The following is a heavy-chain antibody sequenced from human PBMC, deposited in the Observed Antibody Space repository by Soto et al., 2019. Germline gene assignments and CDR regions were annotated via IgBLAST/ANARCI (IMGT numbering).Heavy chain of an antibody. CDR1: GFTFSGYA. Sequence: QVQLVESGGGVVQPGRSLRLSCATSGFTFSGYAIHWVRQAPGKGLEWVAVIRSDGNNKEYADSVKGRFTISRDNSKNTLYLQMNSLGVDDTGVYYCARDNAAATGLYYWCEGTLVTVSS. D-gene: IGHD6-25*01. CDR3: ARDNAAATGLYY. V-gene: IGHV3-33*01. J-gene: IGHJ4*02. CDR2: IRSDGNNK.